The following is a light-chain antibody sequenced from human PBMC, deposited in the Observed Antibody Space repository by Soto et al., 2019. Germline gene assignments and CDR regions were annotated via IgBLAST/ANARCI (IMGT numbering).Light chain of an antibody. J-gene: IGKJ2*01. V-gene: IGKV1-39*01. CDR3: QQSYSTLYT. CDR1: QSISSY. CDR2: AAS. Sequence: DIQLTQSPSSLSASVGDRVTITCRASQSISSYLNWYQQKPGKAPTLLIYAASRLQSGVPSRFSGSGSGTDFTLTISSLQPEDFATYYCQQSYSTLYTFGQGTKVEIK.